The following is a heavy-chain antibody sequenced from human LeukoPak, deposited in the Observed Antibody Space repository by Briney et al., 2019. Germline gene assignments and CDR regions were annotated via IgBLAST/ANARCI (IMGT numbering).Heavy chain of an antibody. CDR3: AKGRSYYDSSGYYYFDY. CDR1: GGSISSYY. J-gene: IGHJ4*02. CDR2: IYYSGST. V-gene: IGHV4-59*01. D-gene: IGHD3-22*01. Sequence: SETLSLTCTVSGGSISSYYWSWIRQPPGKGLEWIGYIYYSGSTNYNPSLKSRVTISVDTSKNQFSLKLSSVTAADTAVYYCAKGRSYYDSSGYYYFDYWGQGTLVTVSS.